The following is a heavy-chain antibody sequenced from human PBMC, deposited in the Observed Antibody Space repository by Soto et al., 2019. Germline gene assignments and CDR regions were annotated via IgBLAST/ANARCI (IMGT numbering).Heavy chain of an antibody. Sequence: LSLTFSVSGDSINSSHWWSWVRQPPGKGLEWIGQISHSGSTNYNPSLTSRVTISVDKSKNHFSLKLTSVTAADTAVYYCAARHFWSGPWTHTRLDCWGHGTLVTVSS. V-gene: IGHV4-4*02. CDR3: AARHFWSGPWTHTRLDC. D-gene: IGHD3-3*02. CDR2: ISHSGST. CDR1: GDSINSSHW. J-gene: IGHJ4*01.